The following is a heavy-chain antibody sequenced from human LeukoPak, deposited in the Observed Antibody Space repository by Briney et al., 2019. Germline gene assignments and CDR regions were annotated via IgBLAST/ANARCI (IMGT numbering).Heavy chain of an antibody. D-gene: IGHD3-22*01. V-gene: IGHV3-33*01. J-gene: IGHJ4*02. Sequence: GGSLRLSCAASGFIFSSYGMHWVRQAPGKGLEWVAVIWYDGSNKYYADSVKGRFTISRDNSKNTLYLQMNSLRAEDTAVYYCARDDVMVYYYDSSGYYSVALSYWGQGTLVTVSS. CDR2: IWYDGSNK. CDR3: ARDDVMVYYYDSSGYYSVALSY. CDR1: GFIFSSYG.